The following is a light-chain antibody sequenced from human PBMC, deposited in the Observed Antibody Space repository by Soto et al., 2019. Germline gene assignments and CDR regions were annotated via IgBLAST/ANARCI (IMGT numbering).Light chain of an antibody. CDR1: QSVSSY. J-gene: IGKJ4*01. V-gene: IGKV3-11*01. CDR3: QQRSNWPPLT. Sequence: EIVVTQSTDTLSLSPGERATLSCRASQSVSSYLAWYQQKPGQAPRLLIYDASNRATGIPARFSGSGSGTDFTLTISSLEPEDFAVYYCQQRSNWPPLTFGGGTKVDI. CDR2: DAS.